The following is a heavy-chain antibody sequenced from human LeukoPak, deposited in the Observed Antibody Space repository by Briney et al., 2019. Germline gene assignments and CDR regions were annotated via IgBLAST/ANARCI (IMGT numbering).Heavy chain of an antibody. J-gene: IGHJ3*02. CDR1: GFTFGDYA. CDR3: TRDRNSPDAFDI. CDR2: IRSKAYGGTT. Sequence: PGGSLRLSCTASGFTFGDYAMSWVRQAPGKGLEWVGFIRSKAYGGTTEYAASVKGRFTISRDDSKSIAYLQMNSLKTEDTAVYYCTRDRNSPDAFDIWGQGTMVTVPS. V-gene: IGHV3-49*04. D-gene: IGHD1-7*01.